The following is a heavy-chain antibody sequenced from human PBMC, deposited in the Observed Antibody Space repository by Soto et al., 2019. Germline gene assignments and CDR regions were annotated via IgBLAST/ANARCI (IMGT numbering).Heavy chain of an antibody. Sequence: SETLSLTCTVSGASISSYCWSWIRQPAGKGLEWIGRIYTSGSTIYNPSLKSRVTMSVDTSKNQFSLKLTSVTAADTAVYYCARKANDGGWFDPWGQGTLVTVSS. D-gene: IGHD3-16*01. J-gene: IGHJ5*02. CDR1: GASISSYC. CDR2: IYTSGST. CDR3: ARKANDGGWFDP. V-gene: IGHV4-4*07.